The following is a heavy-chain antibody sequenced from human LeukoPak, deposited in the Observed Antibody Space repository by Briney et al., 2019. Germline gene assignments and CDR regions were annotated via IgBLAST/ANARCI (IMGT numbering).Heavy chain of an antibody. CDR3: ATGSTNFGIAVAGTEGQSAFDI. CDR2: IYSGGST. D-gene: IGHD6-19*01. J-gene: IGHJ3*02. Sequence: GGSLRLSCAASGFTVSSNYMSWVRQAPGKGLEWVSVIYSGGSTYYADSVKGRFTISRDNSKNTLFLQMNSLRAEDTAVYYCATGSTNFGIAVAGTEGQSAFDIWGQGTMVTVSS. V-gene: IGHV3-53*01. CDR1: GFTVSSNY.